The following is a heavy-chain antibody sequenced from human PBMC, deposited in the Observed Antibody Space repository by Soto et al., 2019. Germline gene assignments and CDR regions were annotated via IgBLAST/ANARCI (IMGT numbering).Heavy chain of an antibody. V-gene: IGHV2-5*02. CDR2: IYWDDDK. D-gene: IGHD2-21*02. Sequence: KESGPTLVKPTQTLTLTCTFSGFSLSTGGVGVGWIRQPPGKALEWLALIYWDDDKRYSPSLKSRLTVTKDTSKNQVVLTMTHLDPVETATYYCAHSRCGGDCLRSYSSHYYYGMDVWGQGTTVTVSS. J-gene: IGHJ6*02. CDR1: GFSLSTGGVG. CDR3: AHSRCGGDCLRSYSSHYYYGMDV.